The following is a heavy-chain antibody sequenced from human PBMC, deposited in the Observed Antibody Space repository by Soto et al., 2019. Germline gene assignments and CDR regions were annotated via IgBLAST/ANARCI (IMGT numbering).Heavy chain of an antibody. D-gene: IGHD3-3*01. V-gene: IGHV3-21*01. J-gene: IGHJ6*02. CDR3: ARMVLGSGYAQGMDV. CDR1: GFTFSSYS. Sequence: EVQVVESGGGLVKPGGSLRLSCAASGFTFSSYSMNWVRQAPGKGLEWVSSISSSSSYIYYADSVKGRFTISRDNAKNALYMQMNSLRAEVTYLYYCARMVLGSGYAQGMDVWGQGTTVTVSS. CDR2: ISSSSSYI.